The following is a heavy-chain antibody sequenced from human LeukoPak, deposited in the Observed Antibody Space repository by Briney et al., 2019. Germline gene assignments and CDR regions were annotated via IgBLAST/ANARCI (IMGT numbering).Heavy chain of an antibody. CDR2: INHSGST. V-gene: IGHV4-34*01. CDR1: GGSFSGYY. Sequence: SETLSLTCAVYGGSFSGYYWSWIRQPPGKGLEWIGEINHSGSTNYNPSLKSRVTISVDTSKNQFSLKLSSVTAADTAVYYCARAPYDYVWGSYRSPFDYWGQGTLVTVSS. J-gene: IGHJ4*02. D-gene: IGHD3-16*02. CDR3: ARAPYDYVWGSYRSPFDY.